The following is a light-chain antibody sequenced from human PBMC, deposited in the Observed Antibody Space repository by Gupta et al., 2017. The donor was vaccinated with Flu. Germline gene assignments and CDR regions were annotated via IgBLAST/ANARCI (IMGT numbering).Light chain of an antibody. CDR2: GDS. V-gene: IGLV1-40*01. CDR3: QSYDSSLSGSV. J-gene: IGLJ3*02. Sequence: QSVLTQPPSVSGAPGQRVTLSCPGSSSNIGAGYDVHWYQQLPGTAPKLLIYGDSIRPSGVPDRFSGSKSGTSAPLAITGLQAEDEADYYCQSYDSSLSGSVFGGGTKLTVL. CDR1: SSNIGAGYD.